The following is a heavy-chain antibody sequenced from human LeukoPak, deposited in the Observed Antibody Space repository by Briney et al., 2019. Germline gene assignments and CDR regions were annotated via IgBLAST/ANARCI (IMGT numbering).Heavy chain of an antibody. CDR1: GFTFSSYW. V-gene: IGHV3-7*01. CDR2: IKQDGSEK. J-gene: IGHJ4*02. D-gene: IGHD3-22*01. Sequence: GGSLRLSCAASGFTFSSYWMSWVRQAPGKGLEWVANIKQDGSEKYYVDSVKGRFTISRDNAKNSLYLQMNSLRAEDTAVYYCARDRTFYDSSGYELDYWGQGTLVTVSS. CDR3: ARDRTFYDSSGYELDY.